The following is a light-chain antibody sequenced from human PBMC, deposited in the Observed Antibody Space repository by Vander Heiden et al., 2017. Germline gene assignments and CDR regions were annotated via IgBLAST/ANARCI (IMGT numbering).Light chain of an antibody. Sequence: EIEMTQSPAILSASPGERATLSCRASRRVSANLSWYQQKPGQAPRLIIYGTSTRATGVPARFSGSGSGTQFILSISRLQSEDFALYYCQQYSDWPRTFGQGTKVEIK. J-gene: IGKJ1*01. CDR1: RRVSAN. CDR2: GTS. V-gene: IGKV3-15*01. CDR3: QQYSDWPRT.